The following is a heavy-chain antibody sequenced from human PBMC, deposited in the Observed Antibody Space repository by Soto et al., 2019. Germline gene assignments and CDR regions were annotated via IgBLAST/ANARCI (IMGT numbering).Heavy chain of an antibody. D-gene: IGHD2-15*01. CDR2: ITNVGIST. CDR1: GFTFSTYA. CDR3: ARDVGGPFPSIMEV. Sequence: EVQVVESGGGLVQPGGSLRLSCAASGFTFSTYAMRWVRQAPGKGLEYVSGITNVGISTYYASSGKGRLIISTDNSKNNLYLQMDSLQPEDTAVNYCARDVGGPFPSIMEVWGQGTTVTVSS. J-gene: IGHJ6*01. V-gene: IGHV3-64*01.